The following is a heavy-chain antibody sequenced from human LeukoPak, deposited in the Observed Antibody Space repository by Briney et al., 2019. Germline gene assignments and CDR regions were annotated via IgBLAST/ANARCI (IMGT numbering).Heavy chain of an antibody. J-gene: IGHJ4*01. Sequence: ASVKVSCKVSGYTLTELSMHWVRQAPGKGLEWMGGFDPEDGETIYAQKFQGRVTMTEDTSTDTAYMELSGLRPDDTAVYYCAREGSGYTYGRGSYFDYWGHGILVTVSS. CDR3: AREGSGYTYGRGSYFDY. CDR2: FDPEDGET. CDR1: GYTLTELS. V-gene: IGHV1-24*01. D-gene: IGHD5-18*01.